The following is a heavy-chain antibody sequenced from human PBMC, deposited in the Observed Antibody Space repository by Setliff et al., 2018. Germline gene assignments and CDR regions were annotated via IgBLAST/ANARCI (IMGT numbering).Heavy chain of an antibody. J-gene: IGHJ4*02. Sequence: GGSLRLSCAASGFTFSSYAMNWVRQTPGKGLEWVSYISASSANIQYADSVKGRFTISRDNAQNSLYLQMNSLRAEDTAVYYCVGDYQLLFWGQGTLVTVPQ. CDR2: ISASSANI. CDR3: VGDYQLLF. D-gene: IGHD2-2*01. V-gene: IGHV3-48*04. CDR1: GFTFSSYA.